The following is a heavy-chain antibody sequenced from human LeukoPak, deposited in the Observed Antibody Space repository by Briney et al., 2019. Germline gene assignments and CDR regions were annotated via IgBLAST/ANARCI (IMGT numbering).Heavy chain of an antibody. Sequence: PGGSLRLPCAASGFTFSTYIMHWVRQAPGKGLEWVAVISYDGSKKYYADSVKGRFTISRDNSKNTLYLQMNSLRAEDTAVYYCARPKDYYDSSGYYLNWFDPWGQGTLVTVSS. D-gene: IGHD3-22*01. CDR2: ISYDGSKK. CDR1: GFTFSTYI. V-gene: IGHV3-30-3*01. CDR3: ARPKDYYDSSGYYLNWFDP. J-gene: IGHJ5*02.